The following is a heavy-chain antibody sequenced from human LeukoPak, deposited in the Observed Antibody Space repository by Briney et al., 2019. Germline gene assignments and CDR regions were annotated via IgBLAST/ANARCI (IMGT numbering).Heavy chain of an antibody. CDR1: GFTFSSYG. J-gene: IGHJ4*02. CDR2: IRYDGSNK. CDR3: AREPYYYDSSGYSVDY. V-gene: IGHV3-30*02. Sequence: GGSLRLSCAASGFTFSSYGMHWVRQAPGKGPEWVAFIRYDGSNKYYADSVKGRFTISRDNSKNTLYLQMNSLRAEDTAVYYCAREPYYYDSSGYSVDYWGQGTLVTVSS. D-gene: IGHD3-22*01.